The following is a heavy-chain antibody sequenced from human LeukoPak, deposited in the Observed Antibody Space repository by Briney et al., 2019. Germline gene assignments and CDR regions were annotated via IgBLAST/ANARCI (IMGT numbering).Heavy chain of an antibody. J-gene: IGHJ6*03. D-gene: IGHD2-2*01. V-gene: IGHV3-74*01. CDR3: ARVLRGPGHYYYYMDV. CDR2: INSDGSST. Sequence: PGGSLRLSCAASGFTFSSYWMHWVRQAPGKGLVWVSRINSDGSSTSYADSVKGRFTISRDNAKNTLYLQMNSLRAEDTAVYYYARVLRGPGHYYYYMDVWGKGTTVTVSS. CDR1: GFTFSSYW.